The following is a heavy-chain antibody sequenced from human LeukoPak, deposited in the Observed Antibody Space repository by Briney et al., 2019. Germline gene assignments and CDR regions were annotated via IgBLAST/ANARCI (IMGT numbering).Heavy chain of an antibody. CDR3: ARDVAGGEYSSSMYNYYYYYMDV. Sequence: GGSLRLSCAASGFTFSDYYMSWIRQAPGKGLEWVSYISSSGSTIYYADSVKGRFTISRDNAKNSLYLQMNSLRAEDTAVYYCARDVAGGEYSSSMYNYYYYYMDVWGKGTTVTVSS. V-gene: IGHV3-11*01. D-gene: IGHD6-6*01. J-gene: IGHJ6*03. CDR1: GFTFSDYY. CDR2: ISSSGSTI.